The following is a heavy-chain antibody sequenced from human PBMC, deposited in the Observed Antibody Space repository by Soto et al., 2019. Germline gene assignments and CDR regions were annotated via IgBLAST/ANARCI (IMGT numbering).Heavy chain of an antibody. Sequence: QLQLQESGPGLVKPSETLSLTCTVSGGSISGSTYYWGWIRQPPGQGLEYIGSTYYSGRTYYIPSLKSRVTVSVDTSKNQFSLNLTSVTAADTAVYYCARHGSGSHYPIDHWGQGTLVTVSS. CDR2: TYYSGRT. J-gene: IGHJ4*02. CDR1: GGSISGSTYY. V-gene: IGHV4-39*01. CDR3: ARHGSGSHYPIDH. D-gene: IGHD3-10*01.